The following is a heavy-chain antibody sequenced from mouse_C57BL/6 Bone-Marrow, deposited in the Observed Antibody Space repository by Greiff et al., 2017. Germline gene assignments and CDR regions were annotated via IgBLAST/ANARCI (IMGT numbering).Heavy chain of an antibody. CDR2: IYPGDGDT. D-gene: IGHD2-4*01. CDR1: GYAFSSYW. J-gene: IGHJ4*01. CDR3: ARRYYDYDGGVRYAMDY. V-gene: IGHV1-80*01. Sequence: VKLMESGAELVKPGASVKISCKASGYAFSSYWMNWVKQRPGKGLEWIGQIYPGDGDTNYNGKFKGKATLTADKSSSTAYMQLSSLTSEDSAVYFCARRYYDYDGGVRYAMDYWGQGTSVTVSS.